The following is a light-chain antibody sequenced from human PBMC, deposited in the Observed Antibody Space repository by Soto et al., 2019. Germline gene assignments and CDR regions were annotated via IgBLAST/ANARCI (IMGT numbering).Light chain of an antibody. CDR2: AND. CDR3: ATSSDSLKGWV. V-gene: IGLV1-44*01. Sequence: QSVLTQPPSASRTPGQRVTIPCSGSSSDIGSNSVNWYQQLPGAAPRLLIYANDHRPSGVPDRFSASKSGTSASLAISGVRSEDEALYYCATSSDSLKGWVFGGGTKLTVL. CDR1: SSDIGSNS. J-gene: IGLJ3*02.